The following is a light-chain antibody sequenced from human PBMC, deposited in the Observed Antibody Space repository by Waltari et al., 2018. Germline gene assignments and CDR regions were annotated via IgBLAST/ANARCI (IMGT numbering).Light chain of an antibody. CDR1: SSDVGAYNY. J-gene: IGLJ2*01. V-gene: IGLV2-14*01. CDR3: ASYTGGRALI. CDR2: DVT. Sequence: QSALTQPASVSGSPGQSITISCTGTSSDVGAYNYVFWYQQYPGKAPNRIIYDVTNRPSGVSDRFSGSKYGNTASLTISGLRTEDEADYHCASYTGGRALIFGGGTKLTVL.